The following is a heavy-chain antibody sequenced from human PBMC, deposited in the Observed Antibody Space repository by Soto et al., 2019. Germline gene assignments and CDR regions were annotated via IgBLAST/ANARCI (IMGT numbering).Heavy chain of an antibody. Sequence: QVQLQESGPGLVKPSGTLSLTCAVSGGSISSSNWWSWVRQPPGKGLEWIGEIYHSGSTNYNPSRQRRVTXXVXQXXNQFPLKLSSVTAADTAVYYCAGGASFTGRAAYAYWGPGTLVTVAS. CDR2: IYHSGST. J-gene: IGHJ4*02. CDR3: AGGASFTGRAAYAY. D-gene: IGHD2-21*01. CDR1: GGSISSSNW. V-gene: IGHV4-4*02.